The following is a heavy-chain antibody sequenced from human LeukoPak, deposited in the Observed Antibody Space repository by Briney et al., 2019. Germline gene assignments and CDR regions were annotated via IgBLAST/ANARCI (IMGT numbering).Heavy chain of an antibody. CDR2: ISAYYGNT. Sequence: EASVKVSRKASGYTFHSYGISWVRQAPGQGLEWMGWISAYYGNTNYAQKLQGRVTMTTDTSTSTAYMDLRSLRSDDTAVYYCARPASGYDAFDIWGQGTMVTVSS. V-gene: IGHV1-18*01. CDR1: GYTFHSYG. CDR3: ARPASGYDAFDI. D-gene: IGHD3-22*01. J-gene: IGHJ3*02.